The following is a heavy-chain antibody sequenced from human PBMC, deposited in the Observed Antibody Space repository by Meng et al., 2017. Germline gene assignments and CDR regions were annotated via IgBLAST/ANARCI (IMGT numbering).Heavy chain of an antibody. V-gene: IGHV1-8*01. J-gene: IGHJ4*02. CDR1: GYTFTSYD. D-gene: IGHD6-19*01. CDR3: ARYVAVAGVDY. Sequence: VKLVHAGAEGKQPGASVKVSCKASGYTFTSYDTNWVRQATGQGLEWMGWMNPNSGNTGYAQKFQGRVTMTRNTSISTAYMELSSLRSEDTAVYYCARYVAVAGVDYWGQGTLVTVSS. CDR2: MNPNSGNT.